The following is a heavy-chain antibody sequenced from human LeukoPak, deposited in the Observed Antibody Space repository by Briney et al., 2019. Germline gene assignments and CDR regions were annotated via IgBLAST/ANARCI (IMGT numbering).Heavy chain of an antibody. CDR3: AREGGYSSGWYYFDY. D-gene: IGHD6-19*01. CDR1: GFTFSTYT. CDR2: ISSSSSTI. Sequence: GGSLRLSCAASGFTFSTYTMNWVRQAPGKGLEWVSYISSSSSTIYYADSVKGRFTISRDNAKNSLYLQMNSLRAEDTAVYYCAREGGYSSGWYYFDYWDQGTLVTVSS. V-gene: IGHV3-48*01. J-gene: IGHJ4*02.